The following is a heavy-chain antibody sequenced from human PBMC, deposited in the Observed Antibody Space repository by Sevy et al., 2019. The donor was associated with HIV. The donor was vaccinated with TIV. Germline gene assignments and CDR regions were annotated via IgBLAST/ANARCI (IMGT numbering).Heavy chain of an antibody. CDR3: ARWPGHYSLGY. V-gene: IGHV3-48*02. CDR1: GFTFNTYS. CDR2: IGTAAGVT. Sequence: GGSLRLSCAASGFTFNTYSLIWVRQTPGKGLEWLSFIGTAAGVTYYADSVKGRFTISRDNAKNSLYLQMNSLRDEDTALYYCARWPGHYSLGYWGQGTPGTGSS. D-gene: IGHD2-21*01. J-gene: IGHJ4*02.